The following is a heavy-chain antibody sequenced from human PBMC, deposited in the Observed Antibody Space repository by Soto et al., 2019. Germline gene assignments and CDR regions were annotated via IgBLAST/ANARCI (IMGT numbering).Heavy chain of an antibody. V-gene: IGHV1-2*04. Sequence: QVQLVQSGAEVKKPGASVKVSCKASGYTFTGYYMHWVRQAPGQGLEWMGWINPNSGGTNYAQKWQGWVTMTRDTSISAAYMELSRPGSDARAVYYCARQWVSYGLDVWGQGTTVTVSS. CDR1: GYTFTGYY. CDR2: INPNSGGT. J-gene: IGHJ6*02. CDR3: ARQWVSYGLDV. D-gene: IGHD1-26*01.